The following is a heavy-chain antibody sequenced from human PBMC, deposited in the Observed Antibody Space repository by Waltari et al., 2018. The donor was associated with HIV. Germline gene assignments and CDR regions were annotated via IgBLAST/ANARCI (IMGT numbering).Heavy chain of an antibody. J-gene: IGHJ6*02. CDR3: ARDIVATENGMDV. Sequence: QVQLQESGPGLVKPSQTLSLTCTVSGGSISSGSYYWRWIRQPAGKGLEWIGRIYTSGSTNYNPSLKSRVTISVDTSKNQFSLKLSSVTAADTAVYYCARDIVATENGMDVWGQGTTVTVSS. D-gene: IGHD5-12*01. CDR1: GGSISSGSYY. V-gene: IGHV4-61*02. CDR2: IYTSGST.